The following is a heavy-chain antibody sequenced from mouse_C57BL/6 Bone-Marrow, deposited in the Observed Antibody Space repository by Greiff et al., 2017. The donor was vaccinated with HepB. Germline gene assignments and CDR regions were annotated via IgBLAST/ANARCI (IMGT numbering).Heavy chain of an antibody. D-gene: IGHD2-1*01. CDR2: ISYDGSN. CDR3: ARGSYYGFAY. Sequence: EVQLVESGPGLVKPSQSLSLTCSVTGYSITSGYYWNWIRQFPGNKLEWMGYISYDGSNNYNPSLKNRISITRDTSKNQFFLKLNSVTTEDTATYYCARGSYYGFAYWGQGTLVTVSA. J-gene: IGHJ3*01. V-gene: IGHV3-6*01. CDR1: GYSITSGYY.